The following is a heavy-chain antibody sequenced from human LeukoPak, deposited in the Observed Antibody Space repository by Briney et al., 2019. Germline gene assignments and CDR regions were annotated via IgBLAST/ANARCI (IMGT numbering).Heavy chain of an antibody. Sequence: SGTLSLTCAVSGGSISSSSYYWGWIRQPPGKGLEWIGYIYYSGSTNYNPSLKSRVTISVDTSKNQFSLKLSSVTAADTAVYYCARSPSWDRYFDYWGQGTLVTVSS. D-gene: IGHD1-26*01. V-gene: IGHV4-61*05. CDR1: GGSISSSSYY. CDR3: ARSPSWDRYFDY. CDR2: IYYSGST. J-gene: IGHJ4*02.